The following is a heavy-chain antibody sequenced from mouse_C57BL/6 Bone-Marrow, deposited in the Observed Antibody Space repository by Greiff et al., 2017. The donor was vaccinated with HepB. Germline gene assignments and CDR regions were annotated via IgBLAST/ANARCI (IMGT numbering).Heavy chain of an antibody. V-gene: IGHV5-12*01. Sequence: DVKLQESGGGLVQPGGSLKLSCAASGFTFSDYYMYWVRQTPEKRLEWVAYISNGGGSTYYPDTVKGRFTISRDNAKNTLYLQMSRLKSEDTAMYYCASYGSSPWFAYWGQGTLVTVSA. J-gene: IGHJ3*01. CDR2: ISNGGGST. D-gene: IGHD1-1*01. CDR1: GFTFSDYY. CDR3: ASYGSSPWFAY.